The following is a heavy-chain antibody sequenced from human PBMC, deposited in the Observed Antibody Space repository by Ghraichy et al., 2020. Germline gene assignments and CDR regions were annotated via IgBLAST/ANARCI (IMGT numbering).Heavy chain of an antibody. Sequence: ASVKVFCKTSGYTFTRYDIHWVRQATGQGLEWMGWMNPNSGNTGYAQKFQGRVTMTKNASISTAYMELRSLRSEDAAIYYCARHRDCTNGVCYPVFDYWGQGTLVTVSS. V-gene: IGHV1-8*01. CDR2: MNPNSGNT. D-gene: IGHD2-8*01. J-gene: IGHJ4*02. CDR3: ARHRDCTNGVCYPVFDY. CDR1: GYTFTRYD.